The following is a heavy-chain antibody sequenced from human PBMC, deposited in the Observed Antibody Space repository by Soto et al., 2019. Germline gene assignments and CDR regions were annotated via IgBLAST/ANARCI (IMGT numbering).Heavy chain of an antibody. Sequence: QITLKESGPTLVKPTQTLTLTCSFSGFSLSTTGVGVGWIRQSPGKALEWLAIIYWDNDKRYSPSLKSRVTITEETSKNQVVITVTNMAPVATGTYYRARSPWLGELNWGQGAMVTVSS. CDR2: IYWDNDK. CDR3: ARSPWLGELN. D-gene: IGHD3-10*01. V-gene: IGHV2-5*02. J-gene: IGHJ4*02. CDR1: GFSLSTTGVG.